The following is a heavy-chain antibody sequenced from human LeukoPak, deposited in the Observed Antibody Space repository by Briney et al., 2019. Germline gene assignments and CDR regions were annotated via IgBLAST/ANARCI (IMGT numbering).Heavy chain of an antibody. J-gene: IGHJ3*02. V-gene: IGHV4-39*01. CDR2: IYYSGST. CDR1: GGSISSSSYY. CDR3: ASPLDIVVVPAAISAFDI. Sequence: SETLSLTCTVSGGSISSSSYYWGWIRQPPGKGLEWIGSIYYSGSTYYNPSLKSRVTISVDTSKNQFSLKLSSVTAADTAVYYCASPLDIVVVPAAISAFDIWGQGTMVTVSS. D-gene: IGHD2-2*02.